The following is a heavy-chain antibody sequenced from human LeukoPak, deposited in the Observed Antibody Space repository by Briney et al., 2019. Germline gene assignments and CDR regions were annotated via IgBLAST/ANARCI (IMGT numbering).Heavy chain of an antibody. J-gene: IGHJ4*02. CDR2: ISAYNGNT. V-gene: IGHV1-18*01. D-gene: IGHD2-15*01. CDR3: ARGSLVGNPGPASDY. Sequence: ASVKVSCKASGYTFTSYGISWVRQAPGQGLEWMGWISAYNGNTNYAQKLQGRVTMTTDTSTSTAYMELRSLRSDDTAVYYCARGSLVGNPGPASDYWGQGTLVTVSS. CDR1: GYTFTSYG.